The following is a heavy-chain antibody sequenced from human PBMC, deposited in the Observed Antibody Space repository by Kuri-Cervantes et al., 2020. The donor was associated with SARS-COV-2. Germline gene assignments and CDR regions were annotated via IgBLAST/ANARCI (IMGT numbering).Heavy chain of an antibody. J-gene: IGHJ6*03. D-gene: IGHD3-16*01. V-gene: IGHV3-23*01. Sequence: GESLKISCAASGFSFSGYAMSWVRQAPGKGLERVSAISAGGDTVLYADSVRGRFTISRDNSKNTLYLQTNSLRAEDTAMYYCARGAANYYYMDVWGKGTTVTVSS. CDR3: ARGAANYYYMDV. CDR1: GFSFSGYA. CDR2: ISAGGDTV.